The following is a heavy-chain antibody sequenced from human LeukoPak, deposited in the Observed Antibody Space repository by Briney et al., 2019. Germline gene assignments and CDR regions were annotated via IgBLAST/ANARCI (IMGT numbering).Heavy chain of an antibody. CDR1: GFTFRSYA. J-gene: IGHJ5*02. CDR3: AKVRDLDTVLGRFDN. V-gene: IGHV3-23*01. Sequence: PGVSLRLSCAASGFTFRSYAMSWVRQAPGKGLEWVSVIDGNGGRTYYADSVKGRFTISRDNSKNTLYLQMNSLRAEDTAVYYCAKVRDLDTVLGRFDNWGQGTLVTVSS. CDR2: IDGNGGRT. D-gene: IGHD5-18*01.